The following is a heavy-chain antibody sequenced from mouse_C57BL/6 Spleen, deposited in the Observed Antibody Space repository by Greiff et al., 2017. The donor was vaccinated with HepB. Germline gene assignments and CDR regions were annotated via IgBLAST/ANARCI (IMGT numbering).Heavy chain of an antibody. Sequence: QVQLQQPGAELVRPGSSVKLSCTASGYNFNSYWMHWVKQRPIQGLEWIGNIDPSDSETHYNQKFKDKATLTVDKSSSTAYMQLSSLTSEDSAVYYCARSYDGYPYYFDYWGPGTTLTVSS. CDR3: ARSYDGYPYYFDY. J-gene: IGHJ2*01. CDR1: GYNFNSYW. CDR2: IDPSDSET. D-gene: IGHD2-3*01. V-gene: IGHV1-52*01.